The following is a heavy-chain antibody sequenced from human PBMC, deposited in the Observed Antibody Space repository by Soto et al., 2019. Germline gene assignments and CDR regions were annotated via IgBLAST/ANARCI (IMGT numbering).Heavy chain of an antibody. J-gene: IGHJ4*02. CDR2: TRNKDKGYTT. Sequence: GGSLRLSCAASGFTLSDHYMDWVRQAPGKGLEWVGRTRNKDKGYTTEYAASVKGRCTISRDDSKSSLYLQMNSLKTEDTAVYYCARGGIVVAGRYYIDYWGQGTLVTVPS. CDR3: ARGGIVVAGRYYIDY. V-gene: IGHV3-72*01. D-gene: IGHD6-19*01. CDR1: GFTLSDHY.